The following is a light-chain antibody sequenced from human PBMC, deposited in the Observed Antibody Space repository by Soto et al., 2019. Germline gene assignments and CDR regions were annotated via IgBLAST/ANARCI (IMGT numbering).Light chain of an antibody. CDR3: SSYTSSSTPADV. J-gene: IGLJ1*01. CDR2: DVS. V-gene: IGLV2-14*01. Sequence: QAVVTQPASVSGSPGQSITISCTGTSSDVGGYNYVSWYQQHPGKAPKLMIYDVSNRPSGVSNRFSGSKSGNTASLTISGLQAEDEADYYCSSYTSSSTPADVFGTGTKLTVL. CDR1: SSDVGGYNY.